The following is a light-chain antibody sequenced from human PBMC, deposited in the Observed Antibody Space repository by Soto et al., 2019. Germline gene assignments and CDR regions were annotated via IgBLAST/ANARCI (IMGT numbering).Light chain of an antibody. V-gene: IGLV2-14*01. CDR1: SSDVGGYDF. Sequence: QSALTQPASVSGSPGQSITISCTGTSSDVGGYDFVSWYQQHPGKAPKVMIYEATNRPSGVSHRFSGSKSGNTASLTISGLQAEDEADYHCSSFTSSHTGVFGGGTKLTVL. J-gene: IGLJ3*02. CDR2: EAT. CDR3: SSFTSSHTGV.